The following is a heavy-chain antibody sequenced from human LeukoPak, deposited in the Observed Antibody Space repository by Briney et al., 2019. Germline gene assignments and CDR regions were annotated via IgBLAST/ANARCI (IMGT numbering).Heavy chain of an antibody. CDR3: ARDSQGDILTGYYNYYYMNV. Sequence: PGGSLRLSCAASGFTFSSYEMNWVRQAPGKGLEWISYISSSGSTMYYGESVKGRFTISRDNVWTSVSLQMNSLRAEDTAVYYCARDSQGDILTGYYNYYYMNVWGKGTTVTVSS. J-gene: IGHJ6*03. V-gene: IGHV3-48*03. D-gene: IGHD3-9*01. CDR2: ISSSGSTM. CDR1: GFTFSSYE.